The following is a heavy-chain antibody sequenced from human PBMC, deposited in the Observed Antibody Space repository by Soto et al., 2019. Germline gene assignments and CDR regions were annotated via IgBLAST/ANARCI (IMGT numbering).Heavy chain of an antibody. Sequence: ASVKVSCKASGYTFTSYGISWVRQAPGQGLEWMGWISAYNGNTNYAQKLQGRVTMTTDTSTSTAYMELRSLRSDDTAVYYCAGDVFSRYNWNDSDYWGQGTLVTVSS. V-gene: IGHV1-18*01. CDR1: GYTFTSYG. J-gene: IGHJ4*02. D-gene: IGHD1-20*01. CDR3: AGDVFSRYNWNDSDY. CDR2: ISAYNGNT.